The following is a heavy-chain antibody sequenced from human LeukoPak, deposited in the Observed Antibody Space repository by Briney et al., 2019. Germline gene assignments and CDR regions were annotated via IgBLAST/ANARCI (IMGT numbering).Heavy chain of an antibody. CDR1: GGSVTSGGFY. CDR3: ARHSGSGSLSRPFDP. D-gene: IGHD3-10*01. J-gene: IGHJ5*02. V-gene: IGHV4-39*01. Sequence: LETLSLTCSVSGGSVTSGGFYWGSLRQPPGKGPEWIATIYYTGSTYYNPSLKSRVTISIDTSKNQFSLRLTSVTATDTAVYHCARHSGSGSLSRPFDPWGQGTLVTVSS. CDR2: IYYTGST.